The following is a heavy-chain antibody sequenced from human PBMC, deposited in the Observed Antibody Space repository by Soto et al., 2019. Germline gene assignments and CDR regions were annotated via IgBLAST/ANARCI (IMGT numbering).Heavy chain of an antibody. V-gene: IGHV1-69*13. J-gene: IGHJ6*02. CDR1: GGTFSSYA. D-gene: IGHD2-15*01. CDR2: IIPIFGTA. Sequence: SVKVSCKASGGTFSSYAISWVRQAPGQGLEWMGGIIPIFGTANYAQKFQGRVTITADESTSTAYMELSSLRSEDTAVYYCARDIVVVVAATHYYYGMDVWGQGTTVTVSS. CDR3: ARDIVVVVAATHYYYGMDV.